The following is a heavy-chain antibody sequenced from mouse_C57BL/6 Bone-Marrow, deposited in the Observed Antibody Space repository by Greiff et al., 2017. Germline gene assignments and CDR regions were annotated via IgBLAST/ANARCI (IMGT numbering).Heavy chain of an antibody. CDR1: GYTFTSYT. V-gene: IGHV1-4*01. CDR2: INPSSGYT. CDR3: ARRGDPPMDY. J-gene: IGHJ4*01. Sequence: VHLVESGAELARPGASVKMSCKASGYTFTSYTMHWVKQRPGQGLEWIGYINPSSGYTKYNQKFKDKATLTADKSSSTAYMQLSSLTSEDSAVYYGARRGDPPMDYWGQGTSVTVSS.